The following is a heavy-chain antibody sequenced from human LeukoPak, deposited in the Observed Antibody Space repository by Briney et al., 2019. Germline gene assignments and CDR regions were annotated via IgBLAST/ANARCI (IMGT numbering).Heavy chain of an antibody. CDR3: AREKIGADYYFDY. CDR2: ISGGGVST. Sequence: GGSLRLSCAASGFTFSSYAMTWVRQAPGKGLQWVSAISGGGVSTYYADSVKGRFTISRDNSKNTLYLQMNSLRAEDTAVYYCAREKIGADYYFDYWGQGTLVTVSS. V-gene: IGHV3-23*01. J-gene: IGHJ4*02. CDR1: GFTFSSYA. D-gene: IGHD3/OR15-3a*01.